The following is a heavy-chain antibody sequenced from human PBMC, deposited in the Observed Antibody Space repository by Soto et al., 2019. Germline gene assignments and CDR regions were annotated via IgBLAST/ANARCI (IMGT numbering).Heavy chain of an antibody. CDR1: GFTFSSYA. J-gene: IGHJ6*03. D-gene: IGHD6-13*01. Sequence: GGSLRLSCAASGFTFSSYAMSWVRQAPGKGLEWVSAISGSGGSTYYADSVKGRFTISRDNSRNTLYLQMNSLRAEDTAVYYCVSGTASSWVSDYYYYYMDVWGKGTTVTVSS. CDR3: VSGTASSWVSDYYYYYMDV. V-gene: IGHV3-23*01. CDR2: ISGSGGST.